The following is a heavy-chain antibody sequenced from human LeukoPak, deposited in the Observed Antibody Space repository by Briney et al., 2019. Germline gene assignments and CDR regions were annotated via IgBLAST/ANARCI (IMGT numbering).Heavy chain of an antibody. CDR2: IHTGGTT. V-gene: IGHV3-53*01. Sequence: GGSLRLSCAASGFDVSFNYVGWVRQAPGKGLEWVSVIHTGGTTHYADSVKGRFTISKDTSNNTVYLQMNNVRAGDTGNYYCARVWFGYFFQWGQGALVTVSS. CDR3: ARVWFGYFFQ. D-gene: IGHD3-10*01. J-gene: IGHJ4*02. CDR1: GFDVSFNY.